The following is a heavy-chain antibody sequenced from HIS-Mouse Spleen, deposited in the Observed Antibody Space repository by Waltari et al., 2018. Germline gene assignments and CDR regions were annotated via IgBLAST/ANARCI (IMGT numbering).Heavy chain of an antibody. D-gene: IGHD6-13*01. J-gene: IGHJ2*01. V-gene: IGHV4-39*07. CDR2: IYYSGGP. CDR1: GGSISSSSYY. Sequence: QLQLQESGPGLVKPSETLSLTCTVPGGSISSSSYYWGWIRQPPGKGWEWIGWIYYSGGPHYDPALKSRVTISVDTSKNQFSLKRSSVTAADTAVYYCAREIPYSSSWYDWYFDRWGRGTLVTVSS. CDR3: AREIPYSSSWYDWYFDR.